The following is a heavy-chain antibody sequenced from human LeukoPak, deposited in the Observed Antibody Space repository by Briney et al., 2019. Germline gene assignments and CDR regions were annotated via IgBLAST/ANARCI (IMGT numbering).Heavy chain of an antibody. CDR3: ARPHYGGNSFPYYGMDV. D-gene: IGHD4-23*01. V-gene: IGHV1-69*04. J-gene: IGHJ6*02. CDR2: IIPILGIA. Sequence: ASVKVSCKASGGTFSSYAISWVRQAPGQGLEWMGRIIPILGIANCAQKFQGRVTITADKSTSTAYMELSSLRSEDTAVYYCARPHYGGNSFPYYGMDVWGQGTTVTVSS. CDR1: GGTFSSYA.